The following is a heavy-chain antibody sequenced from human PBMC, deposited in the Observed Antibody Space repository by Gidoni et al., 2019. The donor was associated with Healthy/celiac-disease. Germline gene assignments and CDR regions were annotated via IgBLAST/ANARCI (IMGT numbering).Heavy chain of an antibody. CDR3: ARHLVGYYGTPTYYFDY. Sequence: RSIYYSGSTYYNPSLKSRVTISVDTSKNQFSLKLSSGTAADTAVYYCARHLVGYYGTPTYYFDYWGQGTLVTVSS. D-gene: IGHD3-3*01. CDR2: IYYSGST. V-gene: IGHV4-39*01. J-gene: IGHJ4*02.